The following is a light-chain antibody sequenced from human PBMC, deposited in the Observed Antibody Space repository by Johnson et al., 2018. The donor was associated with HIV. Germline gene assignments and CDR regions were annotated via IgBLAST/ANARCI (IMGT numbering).Light chain of an antibody. CDR1: SSNIGNNY. CDR2: ENN. CDR3: GTWDSSLSANV. Sequence: VLTQPPSVSAAPGQKVTISCSGSSSNIGNNYVSWYQQLPGTAPKLLIYENNKRPSGIPDRFSGSKSGTSATLGIAGLQTGDEAEYYCGTWDSSLSANVFGTGTKVTVL. J-gene: IGLJ1*01. V-gene: IGLV1-51*02.